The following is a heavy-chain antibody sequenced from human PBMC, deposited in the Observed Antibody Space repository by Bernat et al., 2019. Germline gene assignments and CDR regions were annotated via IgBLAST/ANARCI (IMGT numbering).Heavy chain of an antibody. CDR1: GFTFSSYA. J-gene: IGHJ6*02. CDR3: AKNIVVVPAAMGDGMDV. D-gene: IGHD2-2*01. CDR2: ISGSGGST. V-gene: IGHV3-23*01. Sequence: EVQLLESGGGLVQPGGSLRLSCAASGFTFSSYAMSWVRRAPGKGLEWVSAISGSGGSTYYADSVEGRFTISRDNSKNTLYLQMNSLRAEDTAVYYCAKNIVVVPAAMGDGMDVWGQGTTVTVSS.